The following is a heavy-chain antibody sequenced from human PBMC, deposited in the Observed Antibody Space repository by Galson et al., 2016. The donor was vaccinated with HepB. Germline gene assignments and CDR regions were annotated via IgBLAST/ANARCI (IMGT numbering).Heavy chain of an antibody. V-gene: IGHV3-11*01. Sequence: SLRLSCAASGFTLSDYYMNWIRQAPGKGLEWVSYISSSGSYIYYADYVKGRFTISRDNAKNSLYLQMDSLRAEDTAVYYCARGDRHSSSWWGFDYWGQGTLVTVSS. CDR2: ISSSGSYI. D-gene: IGHD6-13*01. J-gene: IGHJ4*02. CDR1: GFTLSDYY. CDR3: ARGDRHSSSWWGFDY.